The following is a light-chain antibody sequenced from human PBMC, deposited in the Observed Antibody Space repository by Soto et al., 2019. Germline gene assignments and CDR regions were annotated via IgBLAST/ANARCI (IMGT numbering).Light chain of an antibody. J-gene: IGKJ1*01. CDR2: KAS. CDR1: QSISSW. CDR3: QQYGSSSPWT. V-gene: IGKV1-5*03. Sequence: DIQMTQSPSTLSASVGDRVTITCRASQSISSWLAWFQQKPGKAPKLLIYKASSLETGVPSRFSGSGSGTEFTLIINSLQPDAFASYYCQQYGSSSPWTFGQGTKVEIK.